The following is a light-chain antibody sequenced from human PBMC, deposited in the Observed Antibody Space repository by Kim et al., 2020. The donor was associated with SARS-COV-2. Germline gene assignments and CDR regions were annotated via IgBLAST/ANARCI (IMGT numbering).Light chain of an antibody. Sequence: EIVLTQSPGTLSLSPGESATLSCRASQSIPSIYLAWYQQKSGQAPRLLIYGATYRATGVPDRFSGSGSGADFTLTIGRLEPEDFATYYCQQYGSSPRITFGQGTRLEIK. CDR3: QQYGSSPRIT. V-gene: IGKV3-20*01. CDR1: QSIPSIY. CDR2: GAT. J-gene: IGKJ5*01.